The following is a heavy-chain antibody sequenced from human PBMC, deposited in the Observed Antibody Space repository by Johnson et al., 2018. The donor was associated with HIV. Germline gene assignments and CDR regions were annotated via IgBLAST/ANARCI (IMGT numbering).Heavy chain of an antibody. CDR2: LSYDGSNK. Sequence: QVQLVESGGGVVQPGRSLRLSCAASGFTFSSYAMHWVRQAPGKGLEWVAVLSYDGSNKYYADSVKGLFTISRDNSKNTLYLQMNSLRAVDTAVYYCAREGTLGAFDIWGQGTMVTVSS. CDR3: AREGTLGAFDI. CDR1: GFTFSSYA. J-gene: IGHJ3*02. V-gene: IGHV3-30-3*01. D-gene: IGHD1-1*01.